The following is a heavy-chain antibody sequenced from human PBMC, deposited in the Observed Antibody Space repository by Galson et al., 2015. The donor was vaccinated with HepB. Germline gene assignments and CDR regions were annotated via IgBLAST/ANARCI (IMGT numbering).Heavy chain of an antibody. J-gene: IGHJ4*02. CDR3: AHGRWGTSDY. CDR2: INHSGST. Sequence: LSLTCAVYGGSFSGYYWSWIRQPPGKGLEWIGEINHSGSTNYNPSLKSRVTISVDTSKNQFSLKLSSVTAADTAVYYCAHGRWGTSDYWGQGTLVTVSS. D-gene: IGHD1-14*01. CDR1: GGSFSGYY. V-gene: IGHV4-34*01.